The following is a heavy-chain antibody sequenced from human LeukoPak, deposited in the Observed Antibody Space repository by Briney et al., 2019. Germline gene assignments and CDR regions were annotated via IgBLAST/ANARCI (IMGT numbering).Heavy chain of an antibody. Sequence: GGSLRLSCAASGFALSTYWMKWVRQAPGRGLEGVASIKDDGSANYYVDSVKGRFTISRDDAKNSFYLGMNSLRVEDSAVYYCARQKSGVAVAGAGDHWGQGTLVTVSS. CDR1: GFALSTYW. D-gene: IGHD6-19*01. CDR2: IKDDGSAN. CDR3: ARQKSGVAVAGAGDH. J-gene: IGHJ4*02. V-gene: IGHV3-7*01.